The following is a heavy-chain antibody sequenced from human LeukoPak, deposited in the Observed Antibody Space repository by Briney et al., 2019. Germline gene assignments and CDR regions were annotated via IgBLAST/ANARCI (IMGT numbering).Heavy chain of an antibody. CDR3: ARGGLYGDAPDY. V-gene: IGHV4-59*01. Sequence: SETLSLTCTVSGGSISTSYYWSWIRQPPGKGLEWIGYIYYSGSTNYNPSLKSRVTISVDTSKNQFSLKLSSVTAADTAVYYCARGGLYGDAPDYWGQGALVTVSS. D-gene: IGHD4-17*01. CDR2: IYYSGST. J-gene: IGHJ4*02. CDR1: GGSISTSYY.